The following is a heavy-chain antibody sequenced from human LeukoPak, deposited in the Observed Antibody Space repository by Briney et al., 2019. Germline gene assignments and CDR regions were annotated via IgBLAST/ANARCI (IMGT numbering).Heavy chain of an antibody. J-gene: IGHJ4*02. D-gene: IGHD2-15*01. CDR2: INPNSGGT. CDR3: ARDEGYCSGGSCYDDY. V-gene: IGHV1-2*06. Sequence: ASVKVSCKASGYTFTGYYMHWVRQAPGQGLEWMGRINPNSGGTNYAQKFQGRVTMTRDTSISTAYMEPSRLRSDDTAVYYCARDEGYCSGGSCYDDYWGQGTLVTVSS. CDR1: GYTFTGYY.